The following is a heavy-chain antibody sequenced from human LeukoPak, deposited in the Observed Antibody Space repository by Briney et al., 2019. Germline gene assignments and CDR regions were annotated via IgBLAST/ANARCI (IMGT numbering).Heavy chain of an antibody. D-gene: IGHD3-9*01. V-gene: IGHV1-8*01. Sequence: ASVTVSFKASGYTFTSYDINWVRQATGQGLEWMGWMNPNSGNRGYSQKFQGRVTMTRNTSISTAYVELSSLRSEDTAVYYCARGLLVPSDLRYFDWLLYDGSVNSENYYYYYMDVWGKGTTVTISS. CDR3: ARGLLVPSDLRYFDWLLYDGSVNSENYYYYYMDV. CDR2: MNPNSGNR. CDR1: GYTFTSYD. J-gene: IGHJ6*03.